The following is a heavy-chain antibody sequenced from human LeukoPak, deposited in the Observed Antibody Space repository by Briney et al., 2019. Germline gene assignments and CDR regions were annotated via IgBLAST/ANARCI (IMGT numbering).Heavy chain of an antibody. CDR3: ARGVHYGSDY. J-gene: IGHJ4*02. CDR1: GFTFSTYF. V-gene: IGHV3-74*01. Sequence: TGGSLRLSCAVSGFTFSTYFMHWVRQAPGKGLVWVSRINSDGSTTSHADSVKGRFTISRDNAKNTLYLQMDSLRAEDTAVYFCARGVHYGSDYWGQGTLVTVSS. CDR2: INSDGSTT. D-gene: IGHD4-17*01.